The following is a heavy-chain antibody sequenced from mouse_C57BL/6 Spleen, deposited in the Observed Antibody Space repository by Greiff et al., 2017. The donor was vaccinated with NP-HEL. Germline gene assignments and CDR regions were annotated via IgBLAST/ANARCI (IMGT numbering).Heavy chain of an antibody. CDR3: ARSRVVPYAMDY. CDR1: GYAFSSSW. CDR2: IYPGDGDT. D-gene: IGHD1-1*01. J-gene: IGHJ4*01. V-gene: IGHV1-82*01. Sequence: VKLVESGPELVKPGASVKISCKASGYAFSSSWMNWVKQRPGKGLEWIGRIYPGDGDTNYNGKFKGKATLTADKSSSTAYMQLSSLTSEDSAVYFCARSRVVPYAMDYWGQGTSVTVSS.